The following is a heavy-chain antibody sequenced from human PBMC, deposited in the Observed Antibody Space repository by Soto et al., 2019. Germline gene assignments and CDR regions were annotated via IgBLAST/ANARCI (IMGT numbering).Heavy chain of an antibody. V-gene: IGHV4-31*03. CDR3: ARGFIDYSGSGSPHYYGMDV. D-gene: IGHD3-10*01. Sequence: QVQLQESGPGLVKPSQTLSLTCTVSGGSISSGGYYWSWIRQHPGKGPEWIGYIYYSGSTYYDPSHKGRVTLSVDTSKNQFSLQLSSVTAADTAVYYCARGFIDYSGSGSPHYYGMDVWGQGTTVSVSS. CDR1: GGSISSGGYY. J-gene: IGHJ6*02. CDR2: IYYSGST.